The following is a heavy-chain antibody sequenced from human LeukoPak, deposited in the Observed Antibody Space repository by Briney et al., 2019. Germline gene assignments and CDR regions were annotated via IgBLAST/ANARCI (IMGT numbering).Heavy chain of an antibody. Sequence: GGSLRLSCAASGFTFSSYWMHWVRQAPGKGLVWVSRINSDGSSTSYADSVKGRFTISRDNAKNTLYLQMNSLRAEDTAVYYCARGDYYGSGSRFYYYGMDVWGQGTTVTVSS. D-gene: IGHD3-10*01. CDR1: GFTFSSYW. CDR3: ARGDYYGSGSRFYYYGMDV. J-gene: IGHJ6*02. CDR2: INSDGSST. V-gene: IGHV3-74*01.